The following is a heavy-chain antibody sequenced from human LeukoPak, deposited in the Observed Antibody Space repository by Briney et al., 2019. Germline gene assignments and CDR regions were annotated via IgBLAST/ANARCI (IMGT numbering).Heavy chain of an antibody. Sequence: GGSLRLSCAASGFTFSDYYMSWIRQAPGKGLEWVSYISSSGSTIYYADSVKGRFTISRDNAKNSLYLQMNSLRAEDTAVYYCARDMWDIVVVPAYYYYYMDVWGKGTTVTVSS. D-gene: IGHD2-2*01. J-gene: IGHJ6*03. CDR2: ISSSGSTI. V-gene: IGHV3-11*04. CDR3: ARDMWDIVVVPAYYYYYMDV. CDR1: GFTFSDYY.